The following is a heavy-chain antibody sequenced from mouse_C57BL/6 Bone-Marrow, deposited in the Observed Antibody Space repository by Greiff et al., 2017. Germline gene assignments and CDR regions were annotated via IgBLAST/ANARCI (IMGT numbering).Heavy chain of an antibody. CDR2: IYPSDSDT. CDR1: GYTFTSYW. V-gene: IGHV1-61*01. D-gene: IGHD2-2*01. CDR3: ERWGMVTTEAY. J-gene: IGHJ3*01. Sequence: QVHVKQSGAELVRPGSSVKLSCKASGYTFTSYWMDWVKQRPGQGLEWIGNIYPSDSDTHYNQKFNDKATLTVDKSSSTAYMQLSSLTSEDSAVYYCERWGMVTTEAYWGRGTLVTVSA.